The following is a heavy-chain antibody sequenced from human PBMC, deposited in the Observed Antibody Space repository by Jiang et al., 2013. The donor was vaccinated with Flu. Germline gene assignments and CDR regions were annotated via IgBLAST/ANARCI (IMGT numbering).Heavy chain of an antibody. J-gene: IGHJ5*02. V-gene: IGHV1-3*01. D-gene: IGHD5-18*01. CDR3: ARDPTDTAMVEFDP. CDR2: NAGNGNT. Sequence: NAGNGNTKYSQKFQGRVTITRDTSASTAYMELSSLRSEDTAVYYCARDPTDTAMVEFDPWGQGTLVTVSS.